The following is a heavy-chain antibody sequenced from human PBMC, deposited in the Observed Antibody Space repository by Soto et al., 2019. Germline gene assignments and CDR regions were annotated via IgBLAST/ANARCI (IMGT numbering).Heavy chain of an antibody. CDR2: IHAGNGNT. CDR1: GYTFTTYS. D-gene: IGHD2-2*01. J-gene: IGHJ6*02. Sequence: XSVKVSCKASGYTFTTYSMHWVRQAPGQRLEWMGWIHAGNGNTEHSQKFQGRATITRDTSASTAYLELGSLRSEDTAVYYCARAACSSTSCYNYYAYGMDVWGQGTAVTVSS. CDR3: ARAACSSTSCYNYYAYGMDV. V-gene: IGHV1-3*01.